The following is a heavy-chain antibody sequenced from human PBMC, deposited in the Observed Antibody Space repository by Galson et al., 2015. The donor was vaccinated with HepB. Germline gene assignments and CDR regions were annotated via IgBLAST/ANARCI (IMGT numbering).Heavy chain of an antibody. D-gene: IGHD2-21*02. CDR3: ARDAERWGIVVVTVGGFSWFGP. J-gene: IGHJ5*02. V-gene: IGHV3-53*04. Sequence: SLRLSCAASGFTVSSNYMSWVRQAPGKGLEWVSVIYSGGSTYYADSVKGRFTISRHNSKNTLYLQMNSLRAEDTAVYYCARDAERWGIVVVTVGGFSWFGPWGQGTLVTVPS. CDR2: IYSGGST. CDR1: GFTVSSNY.